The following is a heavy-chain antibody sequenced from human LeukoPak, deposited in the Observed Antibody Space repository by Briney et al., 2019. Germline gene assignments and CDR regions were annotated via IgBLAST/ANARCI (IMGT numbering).Heavy chain of an antibody. CDR1: GYTFTSYG. V-gene: IGHV1-18*01. Sequence: ASVKVSCKASGYTFTSYGIIWVRQAPGQGLEWMGWISAYNGNTNYAQKLQGRVTMATDTSTSTAYMELRSLRSDDTAVYYCARDTFNYYDSSGHDAFDIWGQGTMVTVSS. D-gene: IGHD3-22*01. CDR2: ISAYNGNT. CDR3: ARDTFNYYDSSGHDAFDI. J-gene: IGHJ3*02.